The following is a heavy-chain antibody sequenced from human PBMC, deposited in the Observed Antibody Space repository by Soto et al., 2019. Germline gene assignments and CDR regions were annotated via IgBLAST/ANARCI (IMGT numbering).Heavy chain of an antibody. CDR2: IYYSGST. D-gene: IGHD6-6*01. CDR1: GGSISSGGYY. V-gene: IGHV4-31*03. Sequence: QVQLQESGPGLVKPSQTLSLTCTVSGGSISSGGYYWSWIRQHPGKGLEWIGYIYYSGSTYYNPSLKCRVTLSVDASKNQFSLKLSSVTAADTAVYYCARGASAEAARGDAFDIWGQGTMVTVSS. J-gene: IGHJ3*02. CDR3: ARGASAEAARGDAFDI.